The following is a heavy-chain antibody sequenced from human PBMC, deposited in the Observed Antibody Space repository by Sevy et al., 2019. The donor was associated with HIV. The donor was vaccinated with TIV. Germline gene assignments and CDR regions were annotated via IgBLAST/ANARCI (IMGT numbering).Heavy chain of an antibody. Sequence: SETLSLTCTVSGGSINSDHWNWIRQPPGKGLEWIGYVYYTGGTNYNPSLKNRVTISVDRTKNQFSLKRTSVTAADTAVYYCARRNDFDIWGQGTMVIVSS. CDR3: ARRNDFDI. CDR1: GGSINSDH. CDR2: VYYTGGT. V-gene: IGHV4-59*08. J-gene: IGHJ3*02.